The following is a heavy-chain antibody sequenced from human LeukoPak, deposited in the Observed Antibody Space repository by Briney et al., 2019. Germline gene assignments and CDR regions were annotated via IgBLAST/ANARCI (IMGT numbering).Heavy chain of an antibody. CDR1: GGSFSGYY. J-gene: IGHJ3*02. CDR2: INHSGST. Sequence: SETLSLTCAVYGGSFSGYYWSWIRQPPGKGLEWIGEINHSGSTNYNPSLKSRVTISVDTSKNQFSLKLSSVTAADTAVYYCARVARDIRWLHAFDIWGQGTMVTVSS. D-gene: IGHD5-24*01. V-gene: IGHV4-34*01. CDR3: ARVARDIRWLHAFDI.